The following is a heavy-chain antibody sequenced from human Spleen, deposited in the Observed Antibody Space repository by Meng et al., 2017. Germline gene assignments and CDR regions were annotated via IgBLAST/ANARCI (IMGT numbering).Heavy chain of an antibody. CDR2: INSDGSST. V-gene: IGHV3-74*01. CDR3: ARRDY. J-gene: IGHJ4*02. Sequence: GESLKISCAASGFTFSSYAMNWVRQAPGKGLVWVARINSDGSSTRYADSVKGRFTISRDNAKNTLYLQMNSLRAEDTAVYYCARRDYWGQGTLVTVSS. CDR1: GFTFSSYA.